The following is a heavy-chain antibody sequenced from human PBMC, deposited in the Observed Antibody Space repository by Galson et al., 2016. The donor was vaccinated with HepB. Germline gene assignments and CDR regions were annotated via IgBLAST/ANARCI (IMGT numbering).Heavy chain of an antibody. CDR3: AREAVVPGMRGFGWFDS. CDR2: ISVHYTI. V-gene: IGHV3-48*02. J-gene: IGHJ5*01. Sequence: SLRLSCAASGFTFRSYSMNWVRQAPGKGLEWVSYISVHYTIYYADSVKGRFTISRDNQKNSLYLQMNSLRDEDTAIYYCAREAVVPGMRGFGWFDSWGQGTLVTVSS. D-gene: IGHD2-2*01. CDR1: GFTFRSYS.